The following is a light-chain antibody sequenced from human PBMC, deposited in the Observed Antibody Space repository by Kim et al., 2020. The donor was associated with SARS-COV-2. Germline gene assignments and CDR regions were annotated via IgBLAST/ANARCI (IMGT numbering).Light chain of an antibody. CDR3: SSYIRSSSFA. CDR1: SSDIGTYRY. Sequence: HSALTQPASVSGSPGQSITISCTGSSSDIGTYRYVSWYQQHPGKAPKLIIYDVSERPSGVSYRFSGSKSGNTASLTISGLQAEDEGDYYCSSYIRSSSFAFGGGTQLTVL. CDR2: DVS. V-gene: IGLV2-14*03. J-gene: IGLJ3*02.